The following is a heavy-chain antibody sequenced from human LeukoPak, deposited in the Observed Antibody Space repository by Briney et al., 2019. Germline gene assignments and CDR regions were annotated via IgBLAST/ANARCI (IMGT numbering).Heavy chain of an antibody. CDR1: GDSFSSGSYY. Sequence: PSETLSLTCTVSGDSFSSGSYYWSWIRLLPGKGLEWIGYIHYSELTYYNPSLKSRVTISIDTSKNQFSLRLSSVTAADTAVYYCARDRGWGHLDYWGQGTLVTVSS. J-gene: IGHJ4*02. D-gene: IGHD3-16*01. V-gene: IGHV4-31*03. CDR2: IHYSELT. CDR3: ARDRGWGHLDY.